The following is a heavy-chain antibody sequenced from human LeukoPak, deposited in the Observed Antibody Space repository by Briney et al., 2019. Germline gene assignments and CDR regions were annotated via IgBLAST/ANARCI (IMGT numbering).Heavy chain of an antibody. CDR3: ASLITGTQGWFDP. CDR2: INHSGST. D-gene: IGHD1/OR15-1a*01. J-gene: IGHJ5*02. Sequence: TTSETLSLTCAVYGGSFSGYYWSWIRQPPGKGLEWIGEINHSGSTYYNPSLKSRVTISVDTSKNQFPLKLSSVTAADTAVYYCASLITGTQGWFDPWGQGTLVTVSS. CDR1: GGSFSGYY. V-gene: IGHV4-34*09.